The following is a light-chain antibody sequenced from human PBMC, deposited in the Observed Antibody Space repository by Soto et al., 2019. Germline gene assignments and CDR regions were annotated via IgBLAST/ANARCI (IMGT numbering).Light chain of an antibody. CDR2: GAS. Sequence: ESVLTQSPGTLSLSPGERATLSCRASQSVSNNFFAWYQQKPGQAPRRLIYGASSRATGIPDRFSGRGFGTDFTLTISRLEPEDFAVYYCQHSGDFRWTFGQGTKVEVK. J-gene: IGKJ1*01. CDR1: QSVSNNF. CDR3: QHSGDFRWT. V-gene: IGKV3-20*01.